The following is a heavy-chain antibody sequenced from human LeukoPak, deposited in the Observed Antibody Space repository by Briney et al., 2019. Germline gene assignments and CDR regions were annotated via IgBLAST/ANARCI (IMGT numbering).Heavy chain of an antibody. D-gene: IGHD3-3*01. Sequence: PSETLALTCAVYGGSFSGYYWSWIRQPPGKGLEWIGEINHSGSTNYNPPLKSRVTISVDTSKNQFSLKLSSVTAADTAVYYCARGRYDFWSGLAPRWYNYMDVWGKGTTVTVSS. J-gene: IGHJ6*03. CDR1: GGSFSGYY. CDR2: INHSGST. V-gene: IGHV4-34*01. CDR3: ARGRYDFWSGLAPRWYNYMDV.